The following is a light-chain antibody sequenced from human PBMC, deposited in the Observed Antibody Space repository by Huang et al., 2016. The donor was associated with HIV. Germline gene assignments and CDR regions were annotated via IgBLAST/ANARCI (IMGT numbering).Light chain of an antibody. CDR3: QQSYNTPRT. J-gene: IGKJ1*01. V-gene: IGKV1-39*01. Sequence: DIQMTQSPSSLSASVGERVIITCRASQIITTHLNWYQQKPGKAPILLIYAASSLQTGFPTRLSGSGSGTDFTLTIDSLQPEDFATYYCQQSYNTPRTFGQGTKLEV. CDR1: QIITTH. CDR2: AAS.